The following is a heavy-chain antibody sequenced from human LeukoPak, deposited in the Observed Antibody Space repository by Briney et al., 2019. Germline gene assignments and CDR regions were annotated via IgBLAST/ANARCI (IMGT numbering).Heavy chain of an antibody. CDR1: GFTFSNYW. Sequence: PGGSLRLSCAASGFTFSNYWMHWVRQAPGKGLVWVSRIKTDGSYTTYADSVKGRFTISRDNAKNTLYLQMGSLRAEDTAIYYCAREKDGDYAGWSFAYWGLGTLVTVSS. CDR3: AREKDGDYAGWSFAY. J-gene: IGHJ4*02. V-gene: IGHV3-74*01. CDR2: IKTDGSYT. D-gene: IGHD4-17*01.